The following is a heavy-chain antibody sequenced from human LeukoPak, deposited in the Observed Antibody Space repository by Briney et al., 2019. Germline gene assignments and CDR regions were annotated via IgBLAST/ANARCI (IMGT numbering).Heavy chain of an antibody. CDR3: AKGQGKLRTFQH. D-gene: IGHD1-26*01. J-gene: IGHJ1*01. Sequence: PGGSLRLSCAASGFTFSSYAMSWVRQAPGKGLEWVSAISGSGGSTYYADSVKGRFTISRDNSKNTLYLQMNSLRAEDTAVYCCAKGQGKLRTFQHWGQGTLVTVSS. CDR1: GFTFSSYA. CDR2: ISGSGGST. V-gene: IGHV3-23*01.